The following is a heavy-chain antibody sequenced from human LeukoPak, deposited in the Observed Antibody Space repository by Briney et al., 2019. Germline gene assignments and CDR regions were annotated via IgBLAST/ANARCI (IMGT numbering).Heavy chain of an antibody. CDR1: GFTFTTDP. D-gene: IGHD6-19*01. CDR2: LSYDGTDW. J-gene: IGHJ4*02. V-gene: IGHV3-30*04. Sequence: RPGGSLRLSCAASGFTFTTDPMHWVRQTPGKGLEWLGVLSYDGTDWYYADSVRGRFTISRDNSKKTLYLQTNSLTREDTAVYYCARGTPAVAGIDYWGLGTLVTVSS. CDR3: ARGTPAVAGIDY.